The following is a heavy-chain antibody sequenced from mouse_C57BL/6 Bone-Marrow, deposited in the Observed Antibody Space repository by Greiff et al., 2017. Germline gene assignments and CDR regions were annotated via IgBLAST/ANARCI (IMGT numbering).Heavy chain of an antibody. Sequence: VQLQQSGAELVRPGASVKLSCKASGYTFTDYYINWVKQRPGQRLEWIARIYPGSGNTYYNEKFKGKATLTAEKSSSSAYLQLSSLTSEDSAVXFCARSGGFDYWGQGTTLTVSS. J-gene: IGHJ2*01. V-gene: IGHV1-76*01. CDR2: IYPGSGNT. CDR1: GYTFTDYY. D-gene: IGHD3-1*01. CDR3: ARSGGFDY.